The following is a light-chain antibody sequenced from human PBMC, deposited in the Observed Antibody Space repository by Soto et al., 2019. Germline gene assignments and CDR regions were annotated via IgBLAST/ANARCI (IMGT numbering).Light chain of an antibody. CDR2: GAS. V-gene: IGKV3-20*01. CDR1: QSVSSSY. Sequence: EVVLTHSPDTVSLSPGERATLSPSASQSVSSSYLAWYQQKPGQAPGLLIYGASSRATGIPDRFSGSGSGTDFTLTISRLEPEDFAVYYCQQYGSSLWTFGQGTKVDI. CDR3: QQYGSSLWT. J-gene: IGKJ1*01.